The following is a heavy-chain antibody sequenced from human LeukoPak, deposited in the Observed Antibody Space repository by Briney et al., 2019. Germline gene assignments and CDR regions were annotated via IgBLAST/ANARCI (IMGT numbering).Heavy chain of an antibody. V-gene: IGHV4-39*01. CDR2: IYYSGST. CDR1: GGSISSNIYY. D-gene: IGHD5-12*01. J-gene: IGHJ4*02. Sequence: SETLSLTCTVSGGSISSNIYYWGWIRPPPGKGLEWLGDIYYSGSTYYNPSLKSRVTISVDTSKNQFSLKLSSVTTADTAVYYCARRGGYDFSYDYWGQGSLVTVSS. CDR3: ARRGGYDFSYDY.